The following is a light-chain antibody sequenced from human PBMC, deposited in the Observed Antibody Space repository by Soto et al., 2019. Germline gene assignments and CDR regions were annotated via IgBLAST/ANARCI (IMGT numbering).Light chain of an antibody. CDR1: SNDVGGYNY. CDR3: SSYASSSSPYVV. CDR2: AVS. J-gene: IGLJ2*01. Sequence: QSPLTQPASVSGSPGQSITISCTGTSNDVGGYNYVSWYQQHPGMAPKLMIYAVSNRPSGVSNRFSGSKSGNTASLTISGLQAEDEAHYYCSSYASSSSPYVVFGGGTKLTVL. V-gene: IGLV2-14*01.